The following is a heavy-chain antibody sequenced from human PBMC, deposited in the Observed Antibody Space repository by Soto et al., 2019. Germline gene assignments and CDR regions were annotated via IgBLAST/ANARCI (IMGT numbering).Heavy chain of an antibody. J-gene: IGHJ4*02. V-gene: IGHV3-23*01. D-gene: IGHD3-16*01. CDR1: LFIFGATA. Sequence: GGSLRLSCGASLFIFGATAMTWLRQAPGKGREWVSTISGSGVSTYYTDSVKGRFTISIDNSNNTLYLQMNSLRAEDTAVYFCAAVMGSDYDYVWGSLTFDDWGQGTLVTVSS. CDR2: ISGSGVST. CDR3: AAVMGSDYDYVWGSLTFDD.